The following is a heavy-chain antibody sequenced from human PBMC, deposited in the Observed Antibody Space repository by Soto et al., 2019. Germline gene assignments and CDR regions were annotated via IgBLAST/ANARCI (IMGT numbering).Heavy chain of an antibody. CDR1: GYSFTIYC. V-gene: IGHV5-51*01. CDR2: IYPGDSDT. D-gene: IGHD3-22*01. J-gene: IGHJ4*02. Sequence: PGESFKISCNGSGYSFTIYCIGLVLQMPGKGLEWMGIIYPGDSDTRYSPSFQGQVTISADKSISTAYLQWSSLKASDTAIYYCARHYYDSSGYPDYWGQGTLVTVSS. CDR3: ARHYYDSSGYPDY.